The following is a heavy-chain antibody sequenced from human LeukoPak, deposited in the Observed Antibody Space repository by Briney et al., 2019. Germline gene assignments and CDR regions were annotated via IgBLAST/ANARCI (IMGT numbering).Heavy chain of an antibody. D-gene: IGHD5-18*01. J-gene: IGHJ4*02. Sequence: GESLKISCKASGYTFTGYYMHWVRQAPGQGLEWMGWINPNSGGTNYAQKFQGRVTMTRDTSISTAYMELSRLRSDDTAVYYCAREGVTAMVTGPYYFDYWGQGTLVTVSS. CDR2: INPNSGGT. CDR1: GYTFTGYY. V-gene: IGHV1-2*02. CDR3: AREGVTAMVTGPYYFDY.